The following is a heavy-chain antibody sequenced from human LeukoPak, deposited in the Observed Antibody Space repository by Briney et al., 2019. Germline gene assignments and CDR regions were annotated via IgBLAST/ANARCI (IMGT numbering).Heavy chain of an antibody. V-gene: IGHV1-2*02. D-gene: IGHD5-18*01. CDR3: ARDAVDTAMVIVSPSFDY. J-gene: IGHJ4*02. CDR2: INPNSGGT. Sequence: ASVKVSCKASGYTFTGYYMHWVRHAPGQGLEWMGWINPNSGGTNYAQKFQGRVTMTRDTSISTAYMELSRLRSDDTAVYYCARDAVDTAMVIVSPSFDYWGQGTLVTVSS. CDR1: GYTFTGYY.